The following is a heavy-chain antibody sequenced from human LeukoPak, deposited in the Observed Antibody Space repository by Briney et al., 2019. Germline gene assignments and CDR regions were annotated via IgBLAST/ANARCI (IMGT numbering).Heavy chain of an antibody. Sequence: PSETLSLTCTVSGGSISSSSYYWGWIRQPPGKGLEWIGSIYYSGSTYYNPSLKSRVTISVDTSKNQFSLKLSSVTAADTAVYYCARGVPYYDILTGYYKDYYYYMDVWGKGTTVTISS. CDR3: ARGVPYYDILTGYYKDYYYYMDV. CDR2: IYYSGST. V-gene: IGHV4-39*07. D-gene: IGHD3-9*01. CDR1: GGSISSSSYY. J-gene: IGHJ6*03.